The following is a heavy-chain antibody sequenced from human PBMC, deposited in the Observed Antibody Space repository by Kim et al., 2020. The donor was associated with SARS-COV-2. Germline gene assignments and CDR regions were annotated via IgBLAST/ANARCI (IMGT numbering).Heavy chain of an antibody. D-gene: IGHD3-3*01. Sequence: GASLKISCKGSGYSFTNYWIGWVRQMPGEGLEWMGIIYPGDSTARYSPSFQGQVTISADKSISTAYLQWSSLKASDTAIYYCARQSGSGYPSNYWGQGTLVTVSS. CDR1: GYSFTNYW. CDR3: ARQSGSGYPSNY. CDR2: IYPGDSTA. V-gene: IGHV5-51*01. J-gene: IGHJ4*02.